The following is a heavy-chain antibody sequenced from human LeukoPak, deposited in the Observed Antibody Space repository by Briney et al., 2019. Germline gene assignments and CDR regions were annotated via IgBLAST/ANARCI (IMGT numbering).Heavy chain of an antibody. J-gene: IGHJ6*02. CDR3: ATAYPRTDYYYYYGMDV. Sequence: DSVKVSCKVSGYTLTELSMHWVRQAPGKGLEWMGGFDPEDGETIYAQKFQGRVTMTEDTSTDTAYMELSSLRSEDTAVYYCATAYPRTDYYYYYGMDVWGQGTTVTVSS. V-gene: IGHV1-24*01. CDR2: FDPEDGET. CDR1: GYTLTELS.